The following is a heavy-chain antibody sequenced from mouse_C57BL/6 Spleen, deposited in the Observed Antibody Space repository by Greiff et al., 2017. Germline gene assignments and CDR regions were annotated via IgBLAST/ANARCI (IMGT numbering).Heavy chain of an antibody. V-gene: IGHV1-42*01. J-gene: IGHJ2*01. CDR3: ARGISTVVPYFDY. CDR2: INPSTGGT. D-gene: IGHD1-1*01. CDR1: GYSFTGYY. Sequence: VQLQQSGPELVRPGASVKISCKASGYSFTGYYMNWVKQSPEKSLEWIGEINPSTGGTTYNQKFKAKATLTVDTSSSTAYMQLKSLTAEDSAVYSSARGISTVVPYFDYWGQGTTLTVSS.